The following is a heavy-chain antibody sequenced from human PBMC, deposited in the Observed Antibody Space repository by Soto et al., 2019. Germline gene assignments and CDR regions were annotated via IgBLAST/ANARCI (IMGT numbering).Heavy chain of an antibody. J-gene: IGHJ5*02. Sequence: GASVKVSCKASGYTFTDYYIHWVRQAPGQGLEWMGWISAYNGNTNYAQKLQGRVTMTTDTSTSTAYMELRSLRSDDTAVYYCARYLGIAVADVFGWFDPWGQGTLVSVSS. V-gene: IGHV1-18*04. CDR1: GYTFTDYY. D-gene: IGHD6-19*01. CDR2: ISAYNGNT. CDR3: ARYLGIAVADVFGWFDP.